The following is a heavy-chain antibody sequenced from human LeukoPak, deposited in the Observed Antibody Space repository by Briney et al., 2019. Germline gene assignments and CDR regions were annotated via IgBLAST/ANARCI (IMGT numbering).Heavy chain of an antibody. CDR3: ARGSGWYDP. Sequence: SETLSLTCTVSGGSLSGRSWSWIRQPPGRGLEWIGYFHVSGTTNYNPSLQSRVTISVDMSKNQFSLRLSSVTAADTAVYFCARGSGWYDPWGQGTLVTVSS. CDR2: FHVSGTT. J-gene: IGHJ5*02. V-gene: IGHV4-59*11. CDR1: GGSLSGRS. D-gene: IGHD3-10*01.